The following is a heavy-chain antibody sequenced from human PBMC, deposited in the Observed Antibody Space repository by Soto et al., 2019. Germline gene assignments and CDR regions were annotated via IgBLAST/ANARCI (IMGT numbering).Heavy chain of an antibody. Sequence: QVQLVGSGGGVVQPGGSLRLSCVASGFTFRNFGMHWVRQAPGKGLGWVAVISNDENIKQYADSVRGRFAIARDNSKNSLYLQVPSLRAEDTAIYSCARGLRSALDYWGQGALVTVSS. CDR2: ISNDENIK. CDR3: ARGLRSALDY. J-gene: IGHJ4*02. V-gene: IGHV3-33*01. CDR1: GFTFRNFG.